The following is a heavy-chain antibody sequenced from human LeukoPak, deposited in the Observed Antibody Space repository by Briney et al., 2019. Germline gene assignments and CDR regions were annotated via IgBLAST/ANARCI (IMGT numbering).Heavy chain of an antibody. J-gene: IGHJ6*03. V-gene: IGHV3-7*01. Sequence: PGGSLRLSCAASGFTFSSYWMSWVRQAPGKGLEWVANIEQDGSEKYYVDSVKGRFTISRDNAKNSLYLQMNSLRAEDTAVYYCARVSGSSSRRIPYYYYYYYMDVWGKGTTVTVSS. CDR3: ARVSGSSSRRIPYYYYYYYMDV. CDR1: GFTFSSYW. CDR2: IEQDGSEK. D-gene: IGHD6-6*01.